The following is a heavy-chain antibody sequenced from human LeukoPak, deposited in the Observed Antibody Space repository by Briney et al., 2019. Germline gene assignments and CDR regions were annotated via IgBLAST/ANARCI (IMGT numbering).Heavy chain of an antibody. CDR1: GYSISSGYY. J-gene: IGHJ5*02. Sequence: PSETLSLTCAVSGYSISSGYYWGWIRPPPGKGLEWIGSIYHSGSTYYNPSRKSRVTISVDTSKNQFSLKLSSVTAADTAVYYCARLIPRMTTVTTNWFDPWGQGTLVTVSS. CDR2: IYHSGST. V-gene: IGHV4-38-2*01. D-gene: IGHD4-11*01. CDR3: ARLIPRMTTVTTNWFDP.